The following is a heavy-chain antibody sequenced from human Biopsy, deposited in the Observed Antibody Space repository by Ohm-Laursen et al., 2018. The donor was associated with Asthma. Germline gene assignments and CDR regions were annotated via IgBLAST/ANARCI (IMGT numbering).Heavy chain of an antibody. CDR1: GFSLSSGGYY. V-gene: IGHV4-31*03. J-gene: IGHJ5*02. CDR3: ARTTYGHDGFDP. CDR2: IYYSGST. D-gene: IGHD4-17*01. Sequence: TLSLTCRVSGFSLSSGGYYWSWIRQHPVKGLEWIGHIYYSGSTYYNPSLKSRVSISLDTSKNQFSLSLTSVTAADTAVYYCARTTYGHDGFDPWGQGTLVTVSS.